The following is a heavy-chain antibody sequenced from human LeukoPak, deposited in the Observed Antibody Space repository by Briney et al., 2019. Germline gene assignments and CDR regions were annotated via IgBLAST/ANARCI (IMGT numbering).Heavy chain of an antibody. D-gene: IGHD1-1*01. CDR2: INSDGSST. CDR3: ARGGLGTGIDY. Sequence: GGSLRLSCATSGFTFSRYWMHWVRPAPGKGLVWVSYINSDGSSTNYADSVKGRFTISRDNAKNTLYLQMNSLRAEDTAVYYCARGGLGTGIDYWGQGTLVTVSS. CDR1: GFTFSRYW. V-gene: IGHV3-74*01. J-gene: IGHJ4*02.